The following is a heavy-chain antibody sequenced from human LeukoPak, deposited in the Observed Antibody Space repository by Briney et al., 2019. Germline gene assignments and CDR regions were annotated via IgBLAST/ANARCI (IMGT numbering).Heavy chain of an antibody. J-gene: IGHJ4*02. D-gene: IGHD4/OR15-4a*01. Sequence: SETLSLTCTVSGGSISSGGYYWSWLRQHPGKGLEWIVYIYYSGSTYYKPSLKSRVTISVDTSKNQFSLKLSSVTAADTAVYYCARGGMVPPLPFDDWGQGTLVTVSS. CDR2: IYYSGST. CDR1: GGSISSGGYY. CDR3: ARGGMVPPLPFDD. V-gene: IGHV4-31*03.